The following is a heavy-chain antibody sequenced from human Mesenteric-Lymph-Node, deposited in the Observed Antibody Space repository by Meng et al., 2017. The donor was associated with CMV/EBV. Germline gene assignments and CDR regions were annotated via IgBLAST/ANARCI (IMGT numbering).Heavy chain of an antibody. Sequence: GGSLRLSCAASGFTFSSYAMSWVRQAPGKGLEWVSAISGSGGSTYYADSVKGRFTISRDNSKNTLYLQMNSLRAEDTAVYYCVRGDIKWELQPLDYWGQGTLVTVSS. V-gene: IGHV3-23*01. CDR3: VRGDIKWELQPLDY. J-gene: IGHJ4*02. D-gene: IGHD3-10*01. CDR1: GFTFSSYA. CDR2: ISGSGGST.